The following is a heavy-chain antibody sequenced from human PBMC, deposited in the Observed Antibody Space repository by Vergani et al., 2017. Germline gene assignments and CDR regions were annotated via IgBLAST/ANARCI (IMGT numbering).Heavy chain of an antibody. CDR2: ISYDGSNK. D-gene: IGHD6-19*01. V-gene: IGHV3-30*01. J-gene: IGHJ4*02. CDR3: AREWLASRRHYFDY. CDR1: GFTFSSYA. Sequence: QVQLVESGGGVVQPGRSLRLSCAASGFTFSSYAMHWVRQAPGKGLEWVAVISYDGSNKYYADSVKGRFTISRDNSKNTLYLQMNSLRAEDTAVYYCAREWLASRRHYFDYWGQGTLVTVSP.